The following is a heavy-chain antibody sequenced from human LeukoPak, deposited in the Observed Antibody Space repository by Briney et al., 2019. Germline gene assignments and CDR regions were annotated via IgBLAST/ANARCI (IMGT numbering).Heavy chain of an antibody. CDR1: GYTFTSYG. CDR2: ISAYNGNT. D-gene: IGHD2-2*02. V-gene: IGHV1-18*01. Sequence: GASVNVSCKASGYTFTSYGISWVRQAPGQGLEWMGWISAYNGNTDYAQKLQGRITMTTDTSTSTAYMELSSLRSEDTAVYYCARAIVVPAAIGAENNWFDPWGQGTLVTVSS. J-gene: IGHJ5*02. CDR3: ARAIVVPAAIGAENNWFDP.